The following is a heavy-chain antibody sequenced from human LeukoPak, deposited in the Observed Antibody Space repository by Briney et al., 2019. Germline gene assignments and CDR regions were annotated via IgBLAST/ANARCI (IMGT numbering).Heavy chain of an antibody. CDR3: AREEYDFWSGYHNWFDP. CDR1: GGSISSGGYY. CDR2: IYYSGST. V-gene: IGHV4-31*03. J-gene: IGHJ5*02. D-gene: IGHD3-3*01. Sequence: SQTLSLTCTVSGGSISSGGYYWSWLRQHPGKGLEWIGYIYYSGSTYYNPSLKSRVTISVDTSKNQFSLKLSSVTAADTAVYYCAREEYDFWSGYHNWFDPWGQGTLVTVSS.